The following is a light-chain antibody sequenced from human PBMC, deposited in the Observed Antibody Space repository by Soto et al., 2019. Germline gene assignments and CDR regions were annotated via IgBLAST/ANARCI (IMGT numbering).Light chain of an antibody. J-gene: IGLJ1*01. CDR2: AVT. V-gene: IGLV2-14*01. Sequence: QPVLTQPASVSGSPGQSITISCTGTSSDIGAYNYVSWYQQHPGKAPKLMIYAVTDRPSGVSSRFSGSKSANTASLTISGLQAEDEADYYCSSYTSSSTLFGTGTKLTVL. CDR3: SSYTSSSTL. CDR1: SSDIGAYNY.